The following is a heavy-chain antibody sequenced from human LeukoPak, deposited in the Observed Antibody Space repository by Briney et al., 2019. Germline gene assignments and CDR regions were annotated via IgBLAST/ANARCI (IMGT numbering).Heavy chain of an antibody. J-gene: IGHJ4*02. D-gene: IGHD3-22*01. Sequence: GGSLRLSCAASGFTFSSYAMIWVRQAPGKGLEWVSAISGSGGSTYYADSVKGRFTISRDNSKNTLYLQMNSLKAEDTAVYYCARRSPYYDSSGYYLDYWGRGTLVTVSS. CDR3: ARRSPYYDSSGYYLDY. V-gene: IGHV3-23*01. CDR2: ISGSGGST. CDR1: GFTFSSYA.